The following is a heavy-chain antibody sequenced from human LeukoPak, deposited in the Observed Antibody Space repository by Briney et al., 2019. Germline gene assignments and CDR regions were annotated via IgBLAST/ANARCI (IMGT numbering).Heavy chain of an antibody. J-gene: IGHJ4*02. CDR3: AMSGKGLVSIDY. Sequence: SQTLSLTCAISGDSVSSNSAAWNSTRQSPSRGLEWLGRTYYRSKWYNDYAVSVKSRITINPDTSKNQFSLQLNSVTPEDTAVYYCAMSGKGLVSIDYWGQGTLVTVSS. D-gene: IGHD3-10*01. CDR1: GDSVSSNSAA. V-gene: IGHV6-1*01. CDR2: TYYRSKWYN.